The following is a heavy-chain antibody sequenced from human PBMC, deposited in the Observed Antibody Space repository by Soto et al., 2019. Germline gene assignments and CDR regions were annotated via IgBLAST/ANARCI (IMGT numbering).Heavy chain of an antibody. CDR1: ETTRW. J-gene: IGHJ6*02. Sequence: ESLKISVKASETTRWIGWVRPKPGKGLEWRGIIYPGDSDTKYSPSFQGQVTISVDKSISTAYLHWSSLKASDTATYYCARLVNYYFGMDVWVRGTTVTVSS. V-gene: IGHV5-51*01. CDR2: IYPGDSDT. CDR3: ARLVNYYFGMDV.